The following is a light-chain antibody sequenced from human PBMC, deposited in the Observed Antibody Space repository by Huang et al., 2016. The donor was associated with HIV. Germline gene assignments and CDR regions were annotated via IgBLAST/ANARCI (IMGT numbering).Light chain of an antibody. CDR2: SAS. V-gene: IGKV3-15*01. Sequence: EVVMTQSPAILSVSPGERATLSCRASQSLTSNLAWYQQKPGQAPRLLIYSASTRATGIPARFSGSGSGTECTLTISSLQSEDFAVYYCQHYNNWPWWTFGQGTKVEIK. CDR3: QHYNNWPWWT. CDR1: QSLTSN. J-gene: IGKJ1*01.